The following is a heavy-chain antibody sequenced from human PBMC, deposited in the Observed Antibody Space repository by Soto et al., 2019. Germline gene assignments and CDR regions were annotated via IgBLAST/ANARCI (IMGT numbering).Heavy chain of an antibody. D-gene: IGHD5-12*01. CDR2: VYTSGST. Sequence: QVQLQESGPGLVKPSETLSLTCTVSGGSISSYYWSWIRQPAGKGLEWIGRVYTSGSTNYNPSLRSRVTMLVDTSKNQFSLKLNSVTAADTAVYYCARDRPIVATSGYGMDVWGQGTAVTVSS. CDR1: GGSISSYY. V-gene: IGHV4-4*07. J-gene: IGHJ6*02. CDR3: ARDRPIVATSGYGMDV.